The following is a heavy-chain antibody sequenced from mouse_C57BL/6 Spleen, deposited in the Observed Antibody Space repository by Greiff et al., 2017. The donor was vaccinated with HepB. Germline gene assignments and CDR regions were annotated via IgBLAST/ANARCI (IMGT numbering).Heavy chain of an antibody. CDR2: IWSDGST. V-gene: IGHV2-6*03. CDR3: ARGYYGLWYFDV. CDR1: GFSLTSYG. Sequence: VKLMESGPGLVAPSQSLSITCTVSGFSLTSYGVHWVRQPPGKGLEWLVVIWSDGSTTYNSALKSRLSISKDNSKSQVFLKMNSLQTDDTAMYYCARGYYGLWYFDVWGTGTTVTVSS. D-gene: IGHD1-2*01. J-gene: IGHJ1*03.